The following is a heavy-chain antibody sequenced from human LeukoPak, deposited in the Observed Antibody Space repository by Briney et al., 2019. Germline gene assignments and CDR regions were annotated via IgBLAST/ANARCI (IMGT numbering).Heavy chain of an antibody. CDR3: ARDRRILWLGELYYYYYGMDV. CDR2: ISSSSSYI. D-gene: IGHD3-10*01. Sequence: GGSLRLSCAASGFTFSSYSMNWVRQAPGKGLEWVSSISSSSSYIYYADSVKGRFTISRDNAKNSLYLQMNSLRAEDTAVYYCARDRRILWLGELYYYYYGMDVWGQGTTVTVSS. J-gene: IGHJ6*02. CDR1: GFTFSSYS. V-gene: IGHV3-21*01.